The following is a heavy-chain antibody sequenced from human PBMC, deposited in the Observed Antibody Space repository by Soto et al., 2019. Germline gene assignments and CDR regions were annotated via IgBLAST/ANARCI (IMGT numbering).Heavy chain of an antibody. D-gene: IGHD2-15*01. V-gene: IGHV3-7*05. CDR2: IKRDGSQK. CDR3: EREKDSNRY. J-gene: IGHJ4*02. CDR1: GFDFSYFW. Sequence: PGGSLRLSCAASGFDFSYFWMSWVRQGPGKGLEWVANIKRDGSQKNYLDSVKGRFTISRDNAKNSLYLQMNSLRAEDTAVYYCEREKDSNRYWGQGTLVTVSS.